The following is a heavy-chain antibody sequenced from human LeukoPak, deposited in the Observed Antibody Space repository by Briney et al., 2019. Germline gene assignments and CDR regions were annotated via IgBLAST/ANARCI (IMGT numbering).Heavy chain of an antibody. CDR2: ISNSGDNT. CDR1: GFTVSSNY. J-gene: IGHJ4*02. D-gene: IGHD2-15*01. Sequence: GGSLRLSCAASGFTVSSNYMSWVRQAPGKGLEWVSTISNSGDNTYYADSVKGRFTISRDNSKDTLYLQMNSLRAEDTALYYCAKGRGGSVWAHLDNWGQGTLVTVSS. CDR3: AKGRGGSVWAHLDN. V-gene: IGHV3-23*01.